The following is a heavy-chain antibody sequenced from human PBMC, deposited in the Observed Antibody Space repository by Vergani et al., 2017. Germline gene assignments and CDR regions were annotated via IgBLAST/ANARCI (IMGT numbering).Heavy chain of an antibody. CDR1: GSSFTSYW. Sequence: EVQLVQSGAEVKQPGESLKISCKASGSSFTSYWIGWVRQRPGKGLEWMGIIYPGDSDTRYSPSFQGQVTISAGKSISTAYLQWSSLKAADTAMYYCARRGRGFCSSSSCYIIDYWGQGTLVTVSS. J-gene: IGHJ4*02. D-gene: IGHD2-2*02. V-gene: IGHV5-51*03. CDR2: IYPGDSDT. CDR3: ARRGRGFCSSSSCYIIDY.